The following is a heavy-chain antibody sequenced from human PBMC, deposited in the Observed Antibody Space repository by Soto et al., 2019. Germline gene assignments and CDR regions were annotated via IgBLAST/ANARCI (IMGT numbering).Heavy chain of an antibody. J-gene: IGHJ4*02. CDR3: ARGLFGELSPGGIDYFDY. CDR1: GFTFSSYE. V-gene: IGHV3-48*03. Sequence: AGGSLRLSCAASGFTFSSYEMNWVRQAPGKGLEWVSYISGSGNAMFYADSVKGRFTISRDNAKNSLSLQMNSLRAEDTAVYYCARGLFGELSPGGIDYFDYWGQGALVTVSS. CDR2: ISGSGNAM. D-gene: IGHD3-10*01.